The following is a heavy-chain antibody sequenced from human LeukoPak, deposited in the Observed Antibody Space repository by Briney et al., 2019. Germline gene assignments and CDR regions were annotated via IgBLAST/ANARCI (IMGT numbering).Heavy chain of an antibody. CDR1: GGSFSGYY. D-gene: IGHD2-15*01. CDR2: INHSGST. J-gene: IGHJ4*02. V-gene: IGHV4-34*01. CDR3: ARVGAVVGGDY. Sequence: PSETLSLTCAVYGGSFSGYYWSWIRQPPGKGLEWIGEINHSGSTNYNPSLKIRVTISVDTSKNQFSLKLSSVTAADTAVYYCARVGAVVGGDYWGQGTLVTVSS.